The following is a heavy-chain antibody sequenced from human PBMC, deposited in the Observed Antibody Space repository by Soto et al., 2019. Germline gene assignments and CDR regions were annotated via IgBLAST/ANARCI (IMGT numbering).Heavy chain of an antibody. CDR3: ARGSGSYPNWYYFDY. D-gene: IGHD1-26*01. CDR2: IYHSGST. Sequence: PSETLSLTCAVSGGSISSGGYSWSWIRQPPGKGLEWIGYIYHSGSTYYNPSLKSRVTISVDRSKNQFSLKLSSVTAADTAVYYCARGSGSYPNWYYFDYWGQGTLVTVSS. V-gene: IGHV4-30-2*01. CDR1: GGSISSGGYS. J-gene: IGHJ4*02.